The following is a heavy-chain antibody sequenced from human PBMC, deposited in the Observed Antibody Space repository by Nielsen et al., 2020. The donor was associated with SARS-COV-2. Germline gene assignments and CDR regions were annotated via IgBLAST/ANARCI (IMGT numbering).Heavy chain of an antibody. CDR2: IKSKTDGGTT. V-gene: IGHV3-15*01. D-gene: IGHD3-3*01. Sequence: GGSLRLSCAASGFTFSNAWMSWVRQAPGKGLEWVGRIKSKTDGGTTDYAAPVKGRFTISRDDSKNTLYLQMNSLKTEDTAVYYCTTEPSYFERYYYCMDVWGKGTTVTVSS. J-gene: IGHJ6*03. CDR3: TTEPSYFERYYYCMDV. CDR1: GFTFSNAW.